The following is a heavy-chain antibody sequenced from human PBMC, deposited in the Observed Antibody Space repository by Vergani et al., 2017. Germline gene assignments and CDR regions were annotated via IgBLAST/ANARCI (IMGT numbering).Heavy chain of an antibody. Sequence: QVQLVESGGGVVQPGRSLRLSCAASGFTFSSYAMHWVRQAPGKGLEWVAVISYDGSNKYYADSVKGRFTISRDNSKNTLYLQMNSLKTEDTALYYCAKVDILGAFDIWGQGTMVTVSS. D-gene: IGHD3-3*01. CDR1: GFTFSSYA. CDR2: ISYDGSNK. CDR3: AKVDILGAFDI. V-gene: IGHV3-30-3*01. J-gene: IGHJ3*02.